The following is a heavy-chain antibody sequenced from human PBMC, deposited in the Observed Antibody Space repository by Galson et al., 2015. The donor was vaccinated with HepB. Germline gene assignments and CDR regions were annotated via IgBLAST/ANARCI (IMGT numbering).Heavy chain of an antibody. J-gene: IGHJ4*02. CDR3: VKDLGRVRHVRGY. CDR2: ITGNSEST. D-gene: IGHD6-6*01. V-gene: IGHV3-21*06. CDR1: GFTFSFYT. Sequence: CAASGFTFSFYTMHWVRQAPGRGLEWVSSITGNSESTHYADSVKGRFTISRDNADSLVYVEMNGLRAEDTAVYYCVKDLGRVRHVRGYWGQGTLVTVSS.